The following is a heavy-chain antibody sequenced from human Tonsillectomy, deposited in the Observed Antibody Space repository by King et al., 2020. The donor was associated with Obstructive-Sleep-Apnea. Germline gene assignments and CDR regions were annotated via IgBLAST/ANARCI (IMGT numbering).Heavy chain of an antibody. CDR3: ARDFGRFWSSATNSNRFDP. CDR1: GFTFSSYG. Sequence: HVQLVESGGGVVQPGRSLRLSCAASGFTFSSYGMHWVRQAPGKGLEWVAVISYDGSNKYYADSVKGRFTISRDNSKNTLYLQMNSLRAEDTAVYYCARDFGRFWSSATNSNRFDPWGRGTLVTVSS. CDR2: ISYDGSNK. J-gene: IGHJ5*02. D-gene: IGHD3-22*01. V-gene: IGHV3-30*03.